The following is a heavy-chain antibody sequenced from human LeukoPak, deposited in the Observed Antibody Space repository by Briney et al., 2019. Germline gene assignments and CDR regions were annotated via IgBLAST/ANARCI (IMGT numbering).Heavy chain of an antibody. Sequence: SETLSLTCAVYGGSFSGYYWSWIRQPPGKGLEWIGEINHSGSTNYNPSLKSRVTISVVTSKNQFSLKLSSVTAADTAVYYCAREGGFSIFDYWGQGTLVTVSS. CDR2: INHSGST. CDR1: GGSFSGYY. D-gene: IGHD5-12*01. J-gene: IGHJ4*02. V-gene: IGHV4-34*01. CDR3: AREGGFSIFDY.